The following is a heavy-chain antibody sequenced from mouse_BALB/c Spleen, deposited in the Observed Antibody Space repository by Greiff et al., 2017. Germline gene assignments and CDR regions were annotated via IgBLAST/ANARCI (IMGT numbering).Heavy chain of an antibody. V-gene: IGHV5-9-4*01. Sequence: EVQGVESGGGLVKPGGSLKLSCAASGFTFSSYAMSWVRQSPEKRLEWVAEISSGGSYTYCPDTVTGRFTISRDNAKNTLYLEMSSLRSEDTAMYYCASYYGSSYPLYYAMDYWGQGTSVTVSS. CDR3: ASYYGSSYPLYYAMDY. J-gene: IGHJ4*01. D-gene: IGHD1-1*01. CDR2: ISSGGSYT. CDR1: GFTFSSYA.